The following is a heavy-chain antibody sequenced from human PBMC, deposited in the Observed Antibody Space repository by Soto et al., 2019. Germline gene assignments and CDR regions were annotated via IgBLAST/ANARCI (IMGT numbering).Heavy chain of an antibody. CDR3: ARDGDDLVVVPAADYFDY. J-gene: IGHJ4*02. Sequence: QVQLVQSGAEVKKPGSSVKVSCKASGGTFSSYTISWVRQAPGQGLEWMGRIIPILGIANYAQKFQGRVTITADKSTSTAYMELSSLGSEDTAVYYCARDGDDLVVVPAADYFDYWGQGTLVTVSS. CDR2: IIPILGIA. D-gene: IGHD2-2*01. CDR1: GGTFSSYT. V-gene: IGHV1-69*08.